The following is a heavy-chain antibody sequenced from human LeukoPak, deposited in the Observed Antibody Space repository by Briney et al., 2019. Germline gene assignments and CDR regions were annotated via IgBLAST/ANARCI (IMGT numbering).Heavy chain of an antibody. Sequence: SETLSLTCTVSGGSISSYYWSRIRQPPGKVLEWIGYIYYSGSTNYNPSLKSRVTISVDTSKNQFSLKLSSVTAADTAVYYCARSSGYSSSGGLNWFDTWGQGTLVTVSS. D-gene: IGHD6-13*01. V-gene: IGHV4-59*08. CDR1: GGSISSYY. J-gene: IGHJ5*02. CDR3: ARSSGYSSSGGLNWFDT. CDR2: IYYSGST.